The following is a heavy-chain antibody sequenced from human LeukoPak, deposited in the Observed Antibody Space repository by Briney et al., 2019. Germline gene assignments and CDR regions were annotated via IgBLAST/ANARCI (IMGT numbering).Heavy chain of an antibody. V-gene: IGHV3-74*01. CDR3: TRHFYDTSGFSY. Sequence: AGGSLRLSCAGSGFTFSSYWMHWVRQAPGKGLVWVPRIKSDGSSTSYADSVRGRFTISRDDVKKTLYLQMNSLRAEDTAVYYCTRHFYDTSGFSYWGQGTLLTVSS. D-gene: IGHD3-22*01. CDR2: IKSDGSST. CDR1: GFTFSSYW. J-gene: IGHJ4*02.